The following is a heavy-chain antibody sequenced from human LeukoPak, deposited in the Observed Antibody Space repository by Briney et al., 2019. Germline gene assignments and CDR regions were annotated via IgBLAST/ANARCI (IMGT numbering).Heavy chain of an antibody. CDR2: ISSSSSHI. CDR1: GFTFSCYS. J-gene: IGHJ4*01. CDR3: ARDFNY. Sequence: GGSLRLSCAASGFTFSCYSMNWVRQAPGKGLEWVSSISSSSSHIYYADSVKGRFTISRDNAKNSLYLQMNSLRAEDTAVYYCARDFNYWGHGTLVTVSS. V-gene: IGHV3-21*01.